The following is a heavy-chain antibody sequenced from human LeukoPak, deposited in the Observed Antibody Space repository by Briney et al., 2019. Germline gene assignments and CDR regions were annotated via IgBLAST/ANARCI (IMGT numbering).Heavy chain of an antibody. Sequence: GGSLRLSCAASGFTFSSYSMNWVRQAPGKGLEWVSSISSSSSYIYYADSVKGRFTISRDNAKNSLYLQMNSLRAEDTAVYYCARDPAGWLQDYYYYMDVWGKGTTVTVSS. CDR2: ISSSSSYI. V-gene: IGHV3-21*01. CDR1: GFTFSSYS. J-gene: IGHJ6*03. D-gene: IGHD5-24*01. CDR3: ARDPAGWLQDYYYYMDV.